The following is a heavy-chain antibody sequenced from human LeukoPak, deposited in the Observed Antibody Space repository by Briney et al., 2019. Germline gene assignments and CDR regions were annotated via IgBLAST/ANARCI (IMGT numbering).Heavy chain of an antibody. V-gene: IGHV4-61*02. CDR1: GGSISSGSYY. CDR3: AREGPWGYCSGGSCSNWFDP. CDR2: IYTSGST. J-gene: IGHJ5*02. D-gene: IGHD2-15*01. Sequence: SETLSLTCTVSGGSISSGSYYWGWIRQPAGKGLEWIGRIYTSGSTNYNPSLKSRVTISVDTSKNQFSLKLSSVTAADTAVYYCAREGPWGYCSGGSCSNWFDPWGQGTLATVSS.